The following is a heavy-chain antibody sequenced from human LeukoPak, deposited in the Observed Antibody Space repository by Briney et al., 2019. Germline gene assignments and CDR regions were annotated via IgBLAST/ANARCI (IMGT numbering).Heavy chain of an antibody. J-gene: IGHJ4*02. CDR1: GFTFSDYW. CDR2: IASSSNI. D-gene: IGHD3-16*01. V-gene: IGHV3-69-1*01. CDR3: AREWGYYDY. Sequence: GGSLRLSCAASGFTFSDYWMHWVRQAPGKGLEWVSSIASSSNIYYADSVKGRFTNSRDNAKNSLYLQMNSLRAEDTAVYYCAREWGYYDYWGQGTLVTVSS.